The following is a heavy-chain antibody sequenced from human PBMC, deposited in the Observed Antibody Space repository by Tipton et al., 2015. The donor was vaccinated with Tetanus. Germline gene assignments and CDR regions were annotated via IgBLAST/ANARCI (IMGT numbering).Heavy chain of an antibody. V-gene: IGHV4-59*01. CDR2: IYYSGST. CDR3: ARGPSVAYCSGGSCPVWFDP. Sequence: TLSLTCTVSGGSIGSYYWSWIRQPPGKGLEWIGYIYYSGSTNYNPSLKSRVTISVDTSKNQFSLKLSSVTAADTAVYYCARGPSVAYCSGGSCPVWFDPWGQGTLVTVSS. J-gene: IGHJ5*02. CDR1: GGSIGSYY. D-gene: IGHD2-15*01.